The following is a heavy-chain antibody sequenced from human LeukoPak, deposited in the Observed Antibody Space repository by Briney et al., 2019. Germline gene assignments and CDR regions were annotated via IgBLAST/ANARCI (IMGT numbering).Heavy chain of an antibody. Sequence: SETLSLTCAVYGGSFSGYYWSWIRQPPGKGLEWIGEINHSGSTNYIPSLKSRVTISVDTSKNQFSLKLSSVTAADTAVYYCARRRDLYYYYYMDVWGKGTTVTISS. V-gene: IGHV4-34*01. CDR2: INHSGST. J-gene: IGHJ6*03. D-gene: IGHD5-24*01. CDR1: GGSFSGYY. CDR3: ARRRDLYYYYYMDV.